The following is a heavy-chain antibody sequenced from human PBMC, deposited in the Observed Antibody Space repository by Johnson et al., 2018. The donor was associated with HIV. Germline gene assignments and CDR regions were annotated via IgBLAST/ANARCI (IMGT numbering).Heavy chain of an antibody. J-gene: IGHJ3*02. CDR1: GFTFSNYD. CDR2: IGTAGDT. CDR3: ASSRSDHDAFDI. Sequence: VKLVESGGGLVQPGGSLRLSCAASGFTFSNYDMHWVRQTTEKGLEWVSAIGTAGDTYYPDSVKGRFTISRENAKNSLYLQMNSLRAGDTAVYFCASSRSDHDAFDIWGQGTMVTVSS. V-gene: IGHV3-13*01.